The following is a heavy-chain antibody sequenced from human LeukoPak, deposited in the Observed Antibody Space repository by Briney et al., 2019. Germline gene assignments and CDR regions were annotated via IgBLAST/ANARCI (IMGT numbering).Heavy chain of an antibody. V-gene: IGHV3-48*03. Sequence: GGSLRLSRAASGFSLSTYEMNWIRQVPGKGLEWVSHISSGGNTQYYADSVRGRFTMSRDNAKNSLDLQMNSLRTEDTAVYYCARDIVNGPFVISLESWGQGALVTVSS. J-gene: IGHJ4*02. D-gene: IGHD2-21*01. CDR2: ISSGGNTQ. CDR3: ARDIVNGPFVISLES. CDR1: GFSLSTYE.